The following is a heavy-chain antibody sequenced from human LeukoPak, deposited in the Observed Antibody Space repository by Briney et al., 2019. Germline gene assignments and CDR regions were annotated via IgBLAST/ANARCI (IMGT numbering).Heavy chain of an antibody. Sequence: PSETLSLTCGVSGVPFSNYYWSWVRQSPRQGLEWIGEINHSGYTNYNPSPKSRVTMSIDTSKNQFSLMLTSVTAADTGVYYCTRAVAGHPDWGQGTLVTVSS. CDR2: INHSGYT. CDR1: GVPFSNYY. CDR3: TRAVAGHPD. D-gene: IGHD6-19*01. V-gene: IGHV4-34*01. J-gene: IGHJ4*02.